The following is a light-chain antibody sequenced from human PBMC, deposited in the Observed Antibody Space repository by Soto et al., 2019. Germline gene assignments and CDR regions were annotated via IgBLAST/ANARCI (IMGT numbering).Light chain of an antibody. J-gene: IGLJ1*01. CDR2: STS. Sequence: QSVLTQPPSASGTPGQIVAISCSGSSSNIGSNTVTWYRQLPGTAPKLLIYSTSQRSSGVPGRFSGSKSGASASLSISGLQSEDEADYYCAAWDDRLDVYVFGKGTKVTVL. V-gene: IGLV1-44*01. CDR3: AAWDDRLDVYV. CDR1: SSNIGSNT.